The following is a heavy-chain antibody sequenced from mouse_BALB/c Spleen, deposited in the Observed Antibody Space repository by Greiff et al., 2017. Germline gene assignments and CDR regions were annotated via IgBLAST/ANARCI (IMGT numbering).Heavy chain of an antibody. CDR2: INSDGGST. V-gene: IGHV5-2*01. CDR1: EYEFPSHD. J-gene: IGHJ3*01. CDR3: ARLGGYYVGFAY. Sequence: DVHLVESGGGLVQPGESLKLSCESNEYEFPSHDMSWVRKTPEKRLELVAAINSDGGSTYYPDTMERRFIISRDNTKKTLYLQMSNLRSEDTALYYCARLGGYYVGFAYWGQGTLVTVSA. D-gene: IGHD2-3*01.